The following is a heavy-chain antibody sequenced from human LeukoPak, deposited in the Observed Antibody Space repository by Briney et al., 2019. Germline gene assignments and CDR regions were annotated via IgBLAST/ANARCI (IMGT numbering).Heavy chain of an antibody. CDR1: GASFSRYY. Sequence: PSETLTLTCTVSGASFSRYYWGWIRESPGKGLEWIGYIYYSGSTKYNPSVKSRVAMSLETSKSQFSLSLRSVTAADTALYYCAGGGDCSSSNCFAPLFDWWGQGALVTVSS. CDR3: AGGGDCSSSNCFAPLFDW. V-gene: IGHV4-59*01. D-gene: IGHD2-2*01. J-gene: IGHJ4*02. CDR2: IYYSGST.